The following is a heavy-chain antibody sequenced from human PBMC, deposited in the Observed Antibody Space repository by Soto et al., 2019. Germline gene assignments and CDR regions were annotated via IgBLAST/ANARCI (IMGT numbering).Heavy chain of an antibody. V-gene: IGHV1-46*01. Sequence: GASVKVSCKASGYTFTSYYMHWVRQAPGQGLEWMGIINPSGGSTSYAQKFQGRVTMTRDTSTSTVYMELSSLRSEDTAVYHCASNPQAGTGAAYYYYGMDVWGQGTTVTVYS. CDR2: INPSGGST. D-gene: IGHD6-13*01. CDR3: ASNPQAGTGAAYYYYGMDV. J-gene: IGHJ6*02. CDR1: GYTFTSYY.